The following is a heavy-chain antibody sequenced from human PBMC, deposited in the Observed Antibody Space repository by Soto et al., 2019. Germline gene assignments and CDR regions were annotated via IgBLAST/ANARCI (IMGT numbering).Heavy chain of an antibody. CDR2: IYYSVST. D-gene: IGHD3-16*01. CDR3: ARDRDGGELDY. CDR1: GGSISSGGYY. J-gene: IGHJ4*02. Sequence: QVQLQESGPGLVKPSQTLSLTCTVSGGSISSGGYYWSWIRQHPGKGLEWIGYIYYSVSTYYNPSLKSRVTISVDTSKNQFSLKLSSVTAADTAVDYCARDRDGGELDYWGQGTLVTVSS. V-gene: IGHV4-31*03.